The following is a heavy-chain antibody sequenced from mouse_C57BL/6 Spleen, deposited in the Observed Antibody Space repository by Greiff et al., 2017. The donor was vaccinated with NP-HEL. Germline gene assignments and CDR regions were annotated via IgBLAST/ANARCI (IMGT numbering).Heavy chain of an antibody. CDR2: IYPRSGNT. D-gene: IGHD1-1*01. V-gene: IGHV1-81*01. Sequence: QVQLKESGAELARPGASVKLSCKASGYTFTSYGISWVKQRTGQGLEWIGEIYPRSGNTYYNEKFKGKATLTADKSSSTAYMELRSLTSEDSAVYFCARKATVVATADYFDYWGQGTTLTVSS. CDR1: GYTFTSYG. CDR3: ARKATVVATADYFDY. J-gene: IGHJ2*01.